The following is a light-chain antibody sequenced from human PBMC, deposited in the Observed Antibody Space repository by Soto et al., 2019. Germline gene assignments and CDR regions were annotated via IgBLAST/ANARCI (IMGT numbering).Light chain of an antibody. CDR1: SSDVGGYSS. Sequence: QSALTQPASVSGSPGQSITISCTGTSSDVGGYSSVSWFQQHPGKAPKLIIYEVSNRPSGVSYRFSGSKSGNTASLTISGLQPEDEADYYCSSYTVSSTYVFGLGTKLTVL. CDR3: SSYTVSSTYV. CDR2: EVS. J-gene: IGLJ1*01. V-gene: IGLV2-14*01.